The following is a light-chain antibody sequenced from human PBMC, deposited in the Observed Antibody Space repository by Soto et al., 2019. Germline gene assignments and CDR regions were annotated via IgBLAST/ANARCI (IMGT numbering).Light chain of an antibody. CDR2: QDS. V-gene: IGLV3-1*01. CDR1: KLGDKY. CDR3: QAWDSSTVV. Sequence: SYELTQPPSVSVSPGQTASITCSGDKLGDKYACWYQQKPRQSPVLVIYQDSKRPSGIPERFSGSNSGNTATLTICGTQAMDEADYYCQAWDSSTVVFGGGTKLTVL. J-gene: IGLJ2*01.